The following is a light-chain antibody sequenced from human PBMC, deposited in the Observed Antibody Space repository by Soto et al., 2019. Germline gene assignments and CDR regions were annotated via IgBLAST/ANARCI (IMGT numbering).Light chain of an antibody. CDR1: SSDVGGYNY. V-gene: IGLV2-14*03. CDR3: SSYTTSNTRQIV. CDR2: DVS. Sequence: QSALTQPASVSGSPGQSITISCTGTSSDVGGYNYVSWYQHHPSKAPKLIIFDVSNRPSGVSNPFSGSKSGNTASLTISALQPEDEADYYCSSYTTSNTRQIVFGTGTKLTVL. J-gene: IGLJ1*01.